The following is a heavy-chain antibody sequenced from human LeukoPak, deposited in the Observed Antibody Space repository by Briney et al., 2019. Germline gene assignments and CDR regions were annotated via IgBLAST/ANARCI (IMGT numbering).Heavy chain of an antibody. CDR3: ARICGGDCYQAFDI. J-gene: IGHJ3*02. CDR1: GYTFTSYG. CDR2: ISAYNGNT. Sequence: ASMKVSCKASGYTFTSYGISWVRQAPGQGLEWMGWISAYNGNTNYAQKLQGRVTMTTDTSTSTAYMELRSLRSDDTAVYYCARICGGDCYQAFDIWGQGTMVTVSS. D-gene: IGHD2-21*02. V-gene: IGHV1-18*01.